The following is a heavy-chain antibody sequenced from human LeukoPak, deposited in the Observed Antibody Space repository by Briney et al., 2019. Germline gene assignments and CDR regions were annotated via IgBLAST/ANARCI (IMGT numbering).Heavy chain of an antibody. CDR1: GGSFSGYY. CDR2: INHSGST. CDR3: ARGVIAAPHYYYGMDV. D-gene: IGHD6-6*01. Sequence: SETLSLTCAVYGGSFSGYYWSWIRQPPGKGLEWIGEINHSGSTNYNPSLKSRVTISVDTSKNQFSLKLSSVTAADTAVYYCARGVIAAPHYYYGMDVWGQGTTVTVPS. V-gene: IGHV4-34*01. J-gene: IGHJ6*02.